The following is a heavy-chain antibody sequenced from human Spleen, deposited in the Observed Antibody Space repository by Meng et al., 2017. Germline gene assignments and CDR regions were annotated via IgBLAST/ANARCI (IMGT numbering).Heavy chain of an antibody. Sequence: QVQLVQSGAEVKKPGASVKVSCKASGYTFTGYSMHWIRQAPGQGLEWMGRINPDSGTNCAQRFQGRVTLTWDTSISTAYMDLSSLRSDDTAMYYCAKDLSGSIDYWGQGTLVTVSS. J-gene: IGHJ4*02. CDR2: INPDSGT. V-gene: IGHV1-2*06. D-gene: IGHD2/OR15-2a*01. CDR3: AKDLSGSIDY. CDR1: GYTFTGYS.